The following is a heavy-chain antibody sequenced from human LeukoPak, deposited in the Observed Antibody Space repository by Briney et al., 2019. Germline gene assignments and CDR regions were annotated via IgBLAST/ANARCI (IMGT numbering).Heavy chain of an antibody. D-gene: IGHD2-21*02. Sequence: GGSLRLSCVASGFTFRNFWLHWVRQAPGKGLVWVSRINTDGSSTNYADSVKGRFTISRDNAKNTLYLQMNSLGAEDTAVYYCARDSAYCGVDCYSLNYWGQGTLVTVSS. V-gene: IGHV3-74*01. CDR2: INTDGSST. CDR1: GFTFRNFW. J-gene: IGHJ4*02. CDR3: ARDSAYCGVDCYSLNY.